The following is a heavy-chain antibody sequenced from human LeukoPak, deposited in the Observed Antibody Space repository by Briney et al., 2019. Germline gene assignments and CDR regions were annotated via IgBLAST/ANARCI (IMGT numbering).Heavy chain of an antibody. V-gene: IGHV4-4*02. J-gene: IGHJ4*02. D-gene: IGHD3-22*01. CDR2: MYLSGTT. CDR1: GDSINSLDL. Sequence: PSETLSLTCTVSGDSINSLDLWSWVRQPPGKGLEWIGEMYLSGTTHSNPSVKSRVTISIDKSKNQFFLNLSSVTAADTAVYYCTGLVGRYSSGLYYYYFDYWGQGTLVTVSS. CDR3: TGLVGRYSSGLYYYYFDY.